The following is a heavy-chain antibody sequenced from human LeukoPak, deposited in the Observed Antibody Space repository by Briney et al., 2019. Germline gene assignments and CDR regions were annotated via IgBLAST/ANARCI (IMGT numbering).Heavy chain of an antibody. V-gene: IGHV4-31*03. CDR2: IYYSGST. CDR1: GGSISRGSYY. J-gene: IGHJ4*02. Sequence: SETLSLTCTVSGGSISRGSYYWSWIRQHPGKGLEWIGYIYYSGSTYYNPSLKSRVTISVDTSKNQFSLKLSSVTAADTAVYYCARVLTMVRGVINYFDYWGQGTLVTVSS. D-gene: IGHD3-10*01. CDR3: ARVLTMVRGVINYFDY.